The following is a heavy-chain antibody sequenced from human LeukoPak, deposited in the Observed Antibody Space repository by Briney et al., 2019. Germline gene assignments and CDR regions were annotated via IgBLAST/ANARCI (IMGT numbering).Heavy chain of an antibody. CDR3: ARVRSDYSSSSPPDY. D-gene: IGHD6-6*01. J-gene: IGHJ4*02. CDR2: IKQDGSEK. Sequence: GGSLRLSCAASGFTFSSYWMSWVRQAPGEGLEWVANIKQDGSEKYYVDSVRGRFIISRDNAKNTLYLQMNSLRPEDTAIYYCARVRSDYSSSSPPDYWGQGTPVTVSS. V-gene: IGHV3-7*01. CDR1: GFTFSSYW.